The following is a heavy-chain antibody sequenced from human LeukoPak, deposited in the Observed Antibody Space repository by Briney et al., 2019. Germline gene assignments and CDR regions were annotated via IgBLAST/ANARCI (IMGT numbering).Heavy chain of an antibody. CDR2: VSYSGST. CDR3: ARDNVVDATSGIDY. V-gene: IGHV4-39*07. D-gene: IGHD1-26*01. J-gene: IGHJ4*02. CDR1: HGSISDNSYY. Sequence: SETLSLTCTVSHGSISDNSYYWGWIRQPPGKGLEWIGSVSYSGSTYYNPSLKRRVTISLDASKNQFSLKQTTRTAADTAVYFCARDNVVDATSGIDYWGQGTLVTVSS.